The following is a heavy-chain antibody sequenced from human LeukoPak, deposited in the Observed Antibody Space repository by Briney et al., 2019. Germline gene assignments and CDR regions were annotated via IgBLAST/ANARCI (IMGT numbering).Heavy chain of an antibody. Sequence: GRSLRLSCAASGFTFSSYGMHWVRQAPGKGLEWVAVISYDGSNKYYADSVKGRFTISRDNSKNTLYLQMNSLRAEDTAVYYCAKDYGRGVIHLYYFDYWGQGTLVTVSS. CDR3: AKDYGRGVIHLYYFDY. J-gene: IGHJ4*02. CDR1: GFTFSSYG. CDR2: ISYDGSNK. V-gene: IGHV3-30*18. D-gene: IGHD3-10*01.